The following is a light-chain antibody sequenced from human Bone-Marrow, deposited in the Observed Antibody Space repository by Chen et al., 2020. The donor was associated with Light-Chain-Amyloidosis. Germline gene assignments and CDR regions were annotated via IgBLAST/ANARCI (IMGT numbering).Light chain of an antibody. CDR2: RDT. Sequence: SYEPTQPPLVSVSPGQTARIPCSGDDLPTKYAYWYQQKPGQAPVLVIHRDTERPSGISERFSGSSSGTTATLTISGVQAEDEADYHCQSADSSGTYEVIFGGGTKLTVL. V-gene: IGLV3-25*03. CDR3: QSADSSGTYEVI. J-gene: IGLJ2*01. CDR1: DLPTKY.